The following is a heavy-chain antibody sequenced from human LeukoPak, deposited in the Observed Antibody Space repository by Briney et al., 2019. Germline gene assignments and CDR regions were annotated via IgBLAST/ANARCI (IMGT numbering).Heavy chain of an antibody. Sequence: SETLSLTCIVSGGSIGPNYCSWIRQPPGKGLEWIGYIHYTGRTNYNPSLKSRVTVSVDTSKNQFSLKLSSVTAADTAVYYCARHPFYGVGATRWFDPWGQGTLVTVSS. CDR3: ARHPFYGVGATRWFDP. CDR1: GGSIGPNY. CDR2: IHYTGRT. D-gene: IGHD1-26*01. V-gene: IGHV4-59*08. J-gene: IGHJ5*02.